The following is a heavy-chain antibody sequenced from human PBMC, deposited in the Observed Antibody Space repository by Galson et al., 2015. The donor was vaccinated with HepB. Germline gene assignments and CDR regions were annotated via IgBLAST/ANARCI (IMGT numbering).Heavy chain of an antibody. Sequence: SLRLSCAASGFTFSDNYMSWIRQAPGKGLECVSHITSSGSTIYYADSVKGRFTISRDNAKNSLYLQMNSLRVEDTAVYYCARTIVLGWFASWGQGTLVTVSS. D-gene: IGHD5/OR15-5a*01. V-gene: IGHV3-11*01. CDR3: ARTIVLGWFAS. CDR2: ITSSGSTI. J-gene: IGHJ5*01. CDR1: GFTFSDNY.